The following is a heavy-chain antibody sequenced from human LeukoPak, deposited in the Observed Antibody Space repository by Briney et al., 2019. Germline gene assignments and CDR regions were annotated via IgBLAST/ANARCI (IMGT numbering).Heavy chain of an antibody. J-gene: IGHJ4*02. CDR2: IYFSVST. CDR1: GGSISSGDYF. CDR3: AREARYYYDSSGYFYALDY. Sequence: SATLSLTCTVPGGSISSGDYFCGWLRQPPGKGLAWYGYIYFSVSTDYYPSLKSRVTISVDTSKIQFSLKLSSVTAADTAVYYCAREARYYYDSSGYFYALDYWGQGTLVTVSS. V-gene: IGHV4-30-4*08. D-gene: IGHD3-22*01.